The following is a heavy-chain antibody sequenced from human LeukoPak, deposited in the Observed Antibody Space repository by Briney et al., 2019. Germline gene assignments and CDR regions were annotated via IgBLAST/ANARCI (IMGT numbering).Heavy chain of an antibody. CDR3: ARDSESFDGMDV. V-gene: IGHV4-59*06. Sequence: SETLSLTCTVSGGSISSYYWSWIRQHPGKGLEWIGYIYYSGSTYYNPSLKSRLTISLDTSKNQFSLKLSSVTAADTAVYYCARDSESFDGMDVWGQGTTVTVSS. D-gene: IGHD5-24*01. J-gene: IGHJ6*02. CDR2: IYYSGST. CDR1: GGSISSYY.